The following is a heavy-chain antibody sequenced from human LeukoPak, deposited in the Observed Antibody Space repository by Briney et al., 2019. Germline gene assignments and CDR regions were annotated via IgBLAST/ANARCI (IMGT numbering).Heavy chain of an antibody. CDR1: GFTFSSYA. V-gene: IGHV3-30-3*01. CDR2: ISYDGSNK. J-gene: IGHJ6*02. D-gene: IGHD3-3*01. Sequence: PGGSLRLSCAASGFTFSSYAMHWVRQAPGKGLEWVAVISYDGSNKYYADSVKGRFTISRDNSKNTLYLQMNSLRAEDTAVYYCARDQGITVFGVDYGMDVWGQGTTVTVSS. CDR3: ARDQGITVFGVDYGMDV.